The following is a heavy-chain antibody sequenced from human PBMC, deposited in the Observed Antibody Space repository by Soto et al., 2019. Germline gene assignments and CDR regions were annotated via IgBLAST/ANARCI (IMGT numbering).Heavy chain of an antibody. V-gene: IGHV3-74*01. CDR3: ARDRVVVNTYYYYYGMDV. J-gene: IGHJ6*02. Sequence: GGSLRLSCAASGFTFSSYWMHWVRQAPGKGLVWVSRINSDGSSTSYADSVKGRFTISRDNAKNTLYLQMNSLRAEDTAVYYCARDRVVVNTYYYYYGMDVWGQGTTVTVSS. D-gene: IGHD3-22*01. CDR1: GFTFSSYW. CDR2: INSDGSST.